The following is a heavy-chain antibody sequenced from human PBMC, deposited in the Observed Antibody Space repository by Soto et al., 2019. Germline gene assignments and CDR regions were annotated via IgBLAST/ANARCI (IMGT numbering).Heavy chain of an antibody. CDR3: ARPTSGSGYYFDY. Sequence: SETLSLTCTVSGGSISSSSYYWGWIRQPPGKGLEWIGSFHYSGNTYYNPSLKSRVTISVDTSKNQFSLKLRSLTAADTAVYYCARPTSGSGYYFDYWGQGTLVTVSS. D-gene: IGHD3-22*01. CDR1: GGSISSSSYY. V-gene: IGHV4-39*01. CDR2: FHYSGNT. J-gene: IGHJ4*02.